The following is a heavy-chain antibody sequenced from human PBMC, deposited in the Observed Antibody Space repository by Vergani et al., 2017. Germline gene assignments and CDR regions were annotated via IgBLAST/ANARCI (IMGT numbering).Heavy chain of an antibody. D-gene: IGHD3-3*01. Sequence: QVQLQESGPGLVKPSETLSLTCTVSGGSVSSDSYYWSWIRQPAGKGLEWIGDIYYSGSTNYNPSLESRVTISVDTSTNQFSLKLNSVTAADTAVYYCARALYYDFWSGYMGLDAFDIWGQGTMVTVSS. CDR1: GGSVSSDSYY. CDR3: ARALYYDFWSGYMGLDAFDI. J-gene: IGHJ3*02. V-gene: IGHV4-61*10. CDR2: IYYSGST.